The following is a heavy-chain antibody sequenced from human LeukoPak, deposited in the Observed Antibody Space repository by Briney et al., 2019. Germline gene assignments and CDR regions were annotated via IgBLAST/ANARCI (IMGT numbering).Heavy chain of an antibody. CDR3: VRGTGY. Sequence: GGSLRLSCSVSGFTFSTYVMHWVRQAPGKGLEYASAISSNGDNTYYADSVKGRFTISRDNSKNTLYLQMSSLRPDDTAVYFCVRGTGYWGQGTLVTVSS. J-gene: IGHJ4*02. CDR2: ISSNGDNT. V-gene: IGHV3-64D*06. CDR1: GFTFSTYV.